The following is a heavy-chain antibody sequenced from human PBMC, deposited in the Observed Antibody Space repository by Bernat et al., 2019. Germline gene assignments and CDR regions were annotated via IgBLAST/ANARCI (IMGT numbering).Heavy chain of an antibody. D-gene: IGHD1-26*01. V-gene: IGHV3-30*18. Sequence: QVQLVESGGGVVQPGRSLRLSCAASGFTFSSYGMHWVRQAPGKGLAWVAVISYDGSNKYYADSVKGRFTISRDNSKNTLYLQMNSLRAEDTAVYYCAKDLVGALDYWGQGTLVTVSS. CDR2: ISYDGSNK. CDR1: GFTFSSYG. J-gene: IGHJ4*02. CDR3: AKDLVGALDY.